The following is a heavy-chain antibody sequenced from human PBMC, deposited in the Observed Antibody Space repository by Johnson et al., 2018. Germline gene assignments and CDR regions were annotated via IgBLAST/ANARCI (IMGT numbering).Heavy chain of an antibody. J-gene: IGHJ1*01. D-gene: IGHD6-13*01. V-gene: IGHV3-11*01. CDR1: GFTFSDYD. CDR2: ISSSGWTI. CDR3: ARSLPDAAAGTVGYFQH. Sequence: QVELVQSGGGLVKPGGSLRLACAASGFTFSDYDMSWIRQAPGKGREWVSYISSSGWTIYYEDSVKGRFSISRDNAKNSLVLQMNSLRAEDTAVYYCARSLPDAAAGTVGYFQHWGQGTLVIVSS.